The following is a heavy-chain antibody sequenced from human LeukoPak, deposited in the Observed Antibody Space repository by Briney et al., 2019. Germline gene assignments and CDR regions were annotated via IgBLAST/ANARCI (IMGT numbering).Heavy chain of an antibody. CDR3: ARWAVPSYYFDY. CDR2: INHSGST. V-gene: IGHV4-34*01. CDR1: GGSFSGYY. D-gene: IGHD6-19*01. J-gene: IGHJ4*02. Sequence: ASETLSLTCAVYGGSFSGYYWSWIRQPPGKGLEWIGEINHSGSTNYNPSLKSRVTISVDTSKNQFSLKLSSVTAADTAVYYCARWAVPSYYFDYWGQGTLVTVSS.